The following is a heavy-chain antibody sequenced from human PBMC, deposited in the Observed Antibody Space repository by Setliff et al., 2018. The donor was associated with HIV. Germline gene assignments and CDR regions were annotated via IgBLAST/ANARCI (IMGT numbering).Heavy chain of an antibody. D-gene: IGHD2-15*01. CDR2: MNPNSGNT. V-gene: IGHV1-8*02. CDR1: GYTLTSYD. Sequence: ASVKVSCKASGYTLTSYDINWVRQATGQGLEWMGWMNPNSGNTGYAQKFQGRVTMTRNTSISTAYMELSSLRSEDTAVYYCARGVCSGGSCWGYVSFDYWGQGTLVTVSS. CDR3: ARGVCSGGSCWGYVSFDY. J-gene: IGHJ4*02.